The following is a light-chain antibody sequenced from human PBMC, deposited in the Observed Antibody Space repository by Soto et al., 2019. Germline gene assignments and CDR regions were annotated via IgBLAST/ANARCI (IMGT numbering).Light chain of an antibody. J-gene: IGKJ2*01. CDR1: QSVSSSY. CDR3: QQYGSSPYT. V-gene: IGKV3-20*01. Sequence: EIVLTQSPGTLSLSPGERATLSCRASQSVSSSYLAWYQQKPGQAPRLLIYGASSRATGIPDSFSGSGSGTDFTLTISRLEPADFAVYYCQQYGSSPYTFGQGTKLEIK. CDR2: GAS.